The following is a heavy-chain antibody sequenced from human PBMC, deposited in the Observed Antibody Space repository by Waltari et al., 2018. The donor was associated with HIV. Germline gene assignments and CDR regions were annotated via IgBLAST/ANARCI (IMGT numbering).Heavy chain of an antibody. J-gene: IGHJ5*01. V-gene: IGHV4-61*02. Sequence: QVQLQESGPGLVKSSQTLSLTCNVSGASITSGNYFWSWIRQSAGKSLEWIGRLSPSGSAKYNTSLKSRVTISLDKSNNHFSLKLTSVAAADTAVYYCVREALFYKNDRYCSDDDCYSRWFDSWGQGTLVTVS. CDR2: LSPSGSA. CDR3: VREALFYKNDRYCSDDDCYSRWFDS. CDR1: GASITSGNYF. D-gene: IGHD2-15*01.